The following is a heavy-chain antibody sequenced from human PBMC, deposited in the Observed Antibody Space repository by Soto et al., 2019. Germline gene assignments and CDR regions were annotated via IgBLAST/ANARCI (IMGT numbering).Heavy chain of an antibody. D-gene: IGHD3-10*01. Sequence: QVQLVQSGAEVRTPGASVKVSCKASGYTFTSYDINWVRQATGQGPEWMGWMNPDSGNTGYVQKFQGRVXTTXNXDISTAYMELSSLRSEDTAVYYCARSVGGSNVNFDYWGQGTLVTVSS. J-gene: IGHJ4*02. V-gene: IGHV1-8*01. CDR1: GYTFTSYD. CDR3: ARSVGGSNVNFDY. CDR2: MNPDSGNT.